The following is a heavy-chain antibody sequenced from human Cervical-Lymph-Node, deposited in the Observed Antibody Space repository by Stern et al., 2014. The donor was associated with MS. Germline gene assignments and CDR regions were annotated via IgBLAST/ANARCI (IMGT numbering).Heavy chain of an antibody. J-gene: IGHJ4*02. CDR2: ISSSSTI. CDR1: GFTFSSYS. Sequence: EVQLVQSGGGLVQPGGSLRLSCAASGFTFSSYSMNWVRQAPGKGLEWVSYISSSSTIYYADSVKGRFTISRDNAKNSLYLQMNSLRDEDTAVYYCAREGRGYSYGYPIWGQGTLVTVSS. D-gene: IGHD5-18*01. V-gene: IGHV3-48*02. CDR3: AREGRGYSYGYPI.